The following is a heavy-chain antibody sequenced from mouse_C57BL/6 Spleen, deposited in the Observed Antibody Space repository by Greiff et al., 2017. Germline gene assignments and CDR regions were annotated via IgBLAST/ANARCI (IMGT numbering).Heavy chain of an antibody. Sequence: EVQLQQSGTVLARPGASVKMSCKTSGYTFTSYWMHWVKQRPGQGLEWIGAIYPGNSDTSYNQKFKGKAKLTAVTSASTAYMELSSLTNEDSAVYYCTRGGYYEYDGCAYWGQGTLVTVSA. CDR2: IYPGNSDT. CDR1: GYTFTSYW. V-gene: IGHV1-5*01. D-gene: IGHD2-4*01. CDR3: TRGGYYEYDGCAY. J-gene: IGHJ3*01.